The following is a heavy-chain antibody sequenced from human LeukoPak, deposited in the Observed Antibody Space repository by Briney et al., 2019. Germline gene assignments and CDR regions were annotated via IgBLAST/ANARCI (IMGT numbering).Heavy chain of an antibody. J-gene: IGHJ6*03. CDR1: GYTFSSYG. D-gene: IGHD2-15*01. V-gene: IGHV1-8*02. Sequence: ASVKVSCKASGYTFSSYGITWVRQAPGQGLEWMGWMNPNSGNTGYAQKFQGRVTMTRDMSTSTVYMELSSLRSEDTAVYYCARDGYCSGGNCYLYYYMDVWGKGTTVTVSS. CDR3: ARDGYCSGGNCYLYYYMDV. CDR2: MNPNSGNT.